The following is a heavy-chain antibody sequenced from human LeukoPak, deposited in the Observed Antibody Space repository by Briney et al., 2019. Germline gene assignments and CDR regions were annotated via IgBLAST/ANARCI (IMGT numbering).Heavy chain of an antibody. Sequence: SETLSLTCAVYGGSFSGYHWSWIRQPPGKGLEWVGEINHSGSTNYNPSLKSRVTISVDTSKNQFSLKLSSVTAADTAVYYCASPSRVGAFDIWGQGTMVTVSS. J-gene: IGHJ3*02. CDR1: GGSFSGYH. CDR3: ASPSRVGAFDI. CDR2: INHSGST. D-gene: IGHD1-26*01. V-gene: IGHV4-34*01.